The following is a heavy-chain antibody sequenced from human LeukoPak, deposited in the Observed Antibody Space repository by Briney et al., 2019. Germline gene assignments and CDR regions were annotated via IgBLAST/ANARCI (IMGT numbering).Heavy chain of an antibody. CDR1: RFTFSSYE. Sequence: GGALRLSCGASRFTFSSYEMNSVRQAPGKGLERDSYISSSGSTIYYVDSVKGRFTISRDNAKNSLYLQMNSLRAEDTAVDYCARDTYYYDSSGYYLMGGFDYWGQGTLVSVSS. V-gene: IGHV3-48*03. D-gene: IGHD3-22*01. J-gene: IGHJ4*02. CDR3: ARDTYYYDSSGYYLMGGFDY. CDR2: ISSSGSTI.